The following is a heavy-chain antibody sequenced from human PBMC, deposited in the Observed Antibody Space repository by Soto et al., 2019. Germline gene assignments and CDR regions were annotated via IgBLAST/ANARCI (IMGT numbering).Heavy chain of an antibody. CDR1: GGSISSYY. CDR3: ARVNYGSGSYQTQHYYGMDV. CDR2: IYYSGST. V-gene: IGHV4-59*01. Sequence: SETLSLTCTVSGGSISSYYWSWIRQPPGKGLEWIGYIYYSGSTNYNPSLKSRVTISVDTSKNQFSLKLSSVTAADTAVYYCARVNYGSGSYQTQHYYGMDVWGQGTTVTVSS. J-gene: IGHJ6*02. D-gene: IGHD3-10*01.